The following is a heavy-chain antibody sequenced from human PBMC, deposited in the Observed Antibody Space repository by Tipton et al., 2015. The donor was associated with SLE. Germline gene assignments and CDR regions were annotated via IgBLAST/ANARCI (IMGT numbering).Heavy chain of an antibody. D-gene: IGHD1-1*01. CDR1: GYSIRSGYY. CDR3: ARDRTGGAGFDY. V-gene: IGHV4-38-2*02. Sequence: TLSLTCTVSGYSIRSGYYWGWIRQPPGKGLEWIGSIYHSGSTYYNPSLKSRVTISVDTSKKQFSLKLSSVTAADTVVYYCARDRTGGAGFDYWGQGTLVTVSS. J-gene: IGHJ4*02. CDR2: IYHSGST.